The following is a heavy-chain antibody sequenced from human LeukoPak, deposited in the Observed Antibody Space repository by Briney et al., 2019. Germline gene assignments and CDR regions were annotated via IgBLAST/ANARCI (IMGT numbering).Heavy chain of an antibody. V-gene: IGHV4-4*07. D-gene: IGHD2-2*02. CDR2: IYTSGST. CDR1: GGSISSYY. CDR3: ARDYCSSTSCYTGDAFDI. J-gene: IGHJ3*02. Sequence: PSETLSLTCTVSGGSISSYYWSWIRQPAGEGLEWIGRIYTSGSTNYNPSLKSRVTMSVDTSKNQFSLKLSSVTAADTAVYYCARDYCSSTSCYTGDAFDIWGQGTMVTVSS.